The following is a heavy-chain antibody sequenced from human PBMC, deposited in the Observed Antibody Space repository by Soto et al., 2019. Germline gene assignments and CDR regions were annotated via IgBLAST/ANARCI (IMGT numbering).Heavy chain of an antibody. D-gene: IGHD3-22*01. CDR3: ALEYYYDSSGSLDV. CDR2: IDWDDDK. Sequence: SGPTLVNPTQTLTLTCTFSGFSLSTSGMCVSWIRQPPGKALEWLARIDWDDDKYYSTSLKTRLTISKDTSKNQVVLTMTNMDPLDTATYYCALEYYYDSSGSLDVWGQGTTVTVSS. V-gene: IGHV2-70*11. J-gene: IGHJ6*02. CDR1: GFSLSTSGMC.